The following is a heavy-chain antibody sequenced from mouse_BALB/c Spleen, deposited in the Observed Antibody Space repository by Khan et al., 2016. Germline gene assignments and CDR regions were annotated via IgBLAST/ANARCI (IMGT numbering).Heavy chain of an antibody. Sequence: QIQLVQSGPELKKPGETVKISCKASGYTFTNYGMTWVKQAPGKGLKWMGWINTNTGEPTYAEEFKGRFAFSLETSASTAYLQIYNLKNEDTATYFCASYGTGTWFAYWGQGTLVTVSA. D-gene: IGHD2-1*01. V-gene: IGHV9-3*02. J-gene: IGHJ3*01. CDR3: ASYGTGTWFAY. CDR1: GYTFTNYG. CDR2: INTNTGEP.